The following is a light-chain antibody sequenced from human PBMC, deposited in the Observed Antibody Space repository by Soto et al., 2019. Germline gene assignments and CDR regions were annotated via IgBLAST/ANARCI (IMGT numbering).Light chain of an antibody. CDR2: EVS. V-gene: IGLV2-23*02. CDR1: SSDVGSYNL. Sequence: QSALTQPASVSGSPGQSITISCTGTSSDVGSYNLVSWYQQHPGKAPKLMIYEVSKRPSGVSNRFSGSKSGNTASLTISGPQAEDEADYYCCSYAGSSTFSFGTGTKLTVL. J-gene: IGLJ1*01. CDR3: CSYAGSSTFS.